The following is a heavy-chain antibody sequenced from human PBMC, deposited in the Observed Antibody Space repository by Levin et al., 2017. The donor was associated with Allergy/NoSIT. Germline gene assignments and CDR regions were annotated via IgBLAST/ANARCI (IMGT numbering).Heavy chain of an antibody. CDR1: GYTFTDYW. CDR3: ARGGSHHGFDI. CDR2: IVTNNGGT. J-gene: IGHJ3*02. D-gene: IGHD3-16*02. Sequence: KISCKASGYTFTDYWIHWVRQAPGQGLQWMGWIVTNNGGTNYAQDFRDRVTMTRDTSIGTVYMEMTSLRSDDAAMYYCARGGSHHGFDIWGQGTVVTVSS. V-gene: IGHV1-2*02.